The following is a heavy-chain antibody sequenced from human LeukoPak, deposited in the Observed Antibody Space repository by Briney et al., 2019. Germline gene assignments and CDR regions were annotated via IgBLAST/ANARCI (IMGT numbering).Heavy chain of an antibody. Sequence: SVKVSCKASGGTFSSYAISWVRQAPGQGLEWMGRIIPIFGIANYAQEFQGRVTITADKSTSTAYMELSSLRSEDTAVYYCARDFEDGDYVGPRWFDPWGQGTLVTVSS. CDR2: IIPIFGIA. CDR1: GGTFSSYA. D-gene: IGHD4-17*01. J-gene: IGHJ5*02. CDR3: ARDFEDGDYVGPRWFDP. V-gene: IGHV1-69*04.